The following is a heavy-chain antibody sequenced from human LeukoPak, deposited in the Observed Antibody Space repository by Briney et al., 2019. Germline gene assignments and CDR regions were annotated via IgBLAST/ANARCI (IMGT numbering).Heavy chain of an antibody. V-gene: IGHV3-48*01. D-gene: IGHD3-10*01. CDR1: GFTFSSYA. CDR2: ISSSSSTI. J-gene: IGHJ6*02. CDR3: AKYDAFFLGVAPAYGMDV. Sequence: GGSLRLSCAASGFTFSSYAMSWVRKAPGKWLEWVSYISSSSSTIYYADSVKGRFTISRDNAKNSLYLQMNSLRAEDTAVYYCAKYDAFFLGVAPAYGMDVWGQGTTVTVSS.